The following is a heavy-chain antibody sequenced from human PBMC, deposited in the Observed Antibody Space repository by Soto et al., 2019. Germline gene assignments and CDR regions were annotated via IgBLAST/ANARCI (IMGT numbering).Heavy chain of an antibody. CDR3: ATDFGGLEQNYYYYGMDV. V-gene: IGHV1-24*01. J-gene: IGHJ6*02. CDR2: FDPEDGET. D-gene: IGHD3-10*01. Sequence: ASVKVSCKVSGYTLTELSMHWVRQAPGKGLEWMGGFDPEDGETIYAQKFQGRVTMTEDTSTDTAYMELSSLRSEDTAVYYCATDFGGLEQNYYYYGMDVWGQGTTVTVSS. CDR1: GYTLTELS.